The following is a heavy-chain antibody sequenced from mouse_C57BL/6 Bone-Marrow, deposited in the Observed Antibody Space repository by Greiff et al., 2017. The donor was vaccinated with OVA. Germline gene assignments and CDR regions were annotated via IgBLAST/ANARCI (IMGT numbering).Heavy chain of an antibody. CDR2: INSDGGST. J-gene: IGHJ4*01. D-gene: IGHD1-1*01. Sequence: EVQGVESGGGLVQPGESLKLSCESNEYEFPSHDMSWVRKTPEKRLELVAAINSDGGSTYYPDTMERRFIISRDNTRKTLYLQMSSLRSDDAALYYCTRLGSSYAMDYWGQGTSVTVSS. CDR1: EYEFPSHD. CDR3: TRLGSSYAMDY. V-gene: IGHV5-2*01.